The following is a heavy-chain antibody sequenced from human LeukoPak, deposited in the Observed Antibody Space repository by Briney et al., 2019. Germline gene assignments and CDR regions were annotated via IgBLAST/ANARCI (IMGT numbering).Heavy chain of an antibody. J-gene: IGHJ4*02. CDR1: GGSISSYY. CDR3: ARDVRGYGIDY. D-gene: IGHD3-3*01. V-gene: IGHV4-59*01. Sequence: PSETLSLTCTVSGGSISSYYWSWIRQPPGKGLEWIGYIYYSGSTNYNPSLKSRVTISVDTSKNQFSLKLSSVTAADTAVCYCARDVRGYGIDYWGQGTLVTVSS. CDR2: IYYSGST.